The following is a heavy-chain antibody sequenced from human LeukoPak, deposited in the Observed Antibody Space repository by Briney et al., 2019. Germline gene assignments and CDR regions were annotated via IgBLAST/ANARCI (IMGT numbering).Heavy chain of an antibody. V-gene: IGHV3-7*01. CDR3: ARDTALSHGSDY. D-gene: IGHD5-18*01. Sequence: PGGSLRLSCAGSGFTFSRYAMSWVRQAPGKGLEWVANIKQDGSEKYYVDSVKGRFTISRDNAKNSLYLQMNSLRAEDTAVYYCARDTALSHGSDYWGQGTLVTVSS. CDR2: IKQDGSEK. CDR1: GFTFSRYA. J-gene: IGHJ4*02.